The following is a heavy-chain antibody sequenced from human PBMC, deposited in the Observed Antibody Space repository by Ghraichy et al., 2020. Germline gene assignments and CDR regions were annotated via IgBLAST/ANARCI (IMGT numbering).Heavy chain of an antibody. CDR3: ARTHHGSSGYRFFDL. CDR1: GFTFSDYG. D-gene: IGHD3-22*01. V-gene: IGHV3-48*04. Sequence: LSLTCAASGFTFSDYGMNWVRQAPGKGLQWISYMTDNNYPIYYAGPVKGRFTISRDNAKNSLYLTMNSLSAEDTAVYYCARTHHGSSGYRFFDLWGQGTLVTVSS. CDR2: MTDNNYPI. J-gene: IGHJ5*01.